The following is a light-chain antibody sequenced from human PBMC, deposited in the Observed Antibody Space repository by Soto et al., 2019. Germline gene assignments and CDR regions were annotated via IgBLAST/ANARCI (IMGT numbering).Light chain of an antibody. CDR2: LGS. V-gene: IGKV2-28*01. Sequence: EIVMTQSPLSLPVTPGEPATISCRSSQSLLRRDGYYYLDWYLQKPGQSPQLLIYLGSIRASVVPDRFSSSGSGIHFTLKISRVEAEDVGVYYCMQPQHTPFTFGPGTTVEI. CDR1: QSLLRRDGYYY. J-gene: IGKJ3*01. CDR3: MQPQHTPFT.